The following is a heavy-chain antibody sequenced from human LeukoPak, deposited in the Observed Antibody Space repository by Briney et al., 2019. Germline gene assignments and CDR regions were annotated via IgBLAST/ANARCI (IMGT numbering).Heavy chain of an antibody. CDR3: AKAEGYDILAGLDY. CDR1: GFTFSSYA. V-gene: IGHV3-23*01. J-gene: IGHJ4*02. CDR2: IGASGGST. Sequence: PGGCLRLSCATSGFTFSSYAVSWVRQAPGKGREWVSGIGASGGSTYYADSVKGRFTISRGNSKNTLYLQMNSLRTEDTAVYYCAKAEGYDILAGLDYWGQGTLVTVSS. D-gene: IGHD3-9*01.